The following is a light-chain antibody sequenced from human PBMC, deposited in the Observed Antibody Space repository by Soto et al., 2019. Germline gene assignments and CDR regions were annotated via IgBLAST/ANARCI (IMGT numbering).Light chain of an antibody. CDR1: NSNIGKNY. CDR2: EDD. Sequence: QSVLTQTPSVSAAPGQKVTISCSGSNSNIGKNYVSWYQQLPGTAPKLLIYEDDKRPSGIPDRFSGSKSGTSSTLAITGLQTGDEADYYCGTWDGSPNTVVFGGGTKVNVL. CDR3: GTWDGSPNTVV. V-gene: IGLV1-51*01. J-gene: IGLJ3*02.